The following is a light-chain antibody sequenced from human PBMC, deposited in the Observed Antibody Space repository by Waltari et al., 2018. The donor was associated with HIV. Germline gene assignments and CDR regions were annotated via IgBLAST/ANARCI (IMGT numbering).Light chain of an antibody. J-gene: IGKJ1*01. CDR1: QDIRNY. Sequence: DIQLTQSPSFLSDSVGDSVTITCRASQDIRNYLAWYQQKLGKAPKLLIYAASSLQSGVPSRFSGSGSGTQFTLTINSLQPEDFATYHCQQLNEYPWTFGQGTQVEIK. CDR3: QQLNEYPWT. V-gene: IGKV1-9*01. CDR2: AAS.